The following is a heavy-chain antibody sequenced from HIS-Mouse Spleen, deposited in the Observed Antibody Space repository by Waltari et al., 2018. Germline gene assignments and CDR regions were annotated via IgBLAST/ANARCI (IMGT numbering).Heavy chain of an antibody. J-gene: IGHJ5*02. CDR2: IYYSGST. Sequence: QVQLQESGPGLVKPSETLSLTCTVSGGSVRRGRYYWGWIRQPPGKGLEWIGYIYYSGSTNYNPSLKSRVTISVDTSKNQFSLKLSSVTTADTAVYYCARLNWNDVWFDPWGQGTLVTVSS. V-gene: IGHV4-61*01. CDR1: GGSVRRGRYY. CDR3: ARLNWNDVWFDP. D-gene: IGHD1-1*01.